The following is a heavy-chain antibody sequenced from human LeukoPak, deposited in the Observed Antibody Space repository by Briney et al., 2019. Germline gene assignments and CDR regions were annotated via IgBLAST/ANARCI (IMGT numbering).Heavy chain of an antibody. CDR2: MYHSGST. J-gene: IGHJ4*02. CDR3: AREPDPQTTVTTSGLEN. Sequence: SETLSLTCSVSGYSISSGYYWGWIRQSPGKGLEWIGSMYHSGSTYYNPSLKSRVTISVDTSKNQFSLKLSSVTAADTAVYYCAREPDPQTTVTTSGLENWGQGTLVTVSS. CDR1: GYSISSGYY. D-gene: IGHD4-17*01. V-gene: IGHV4-38-2*02.